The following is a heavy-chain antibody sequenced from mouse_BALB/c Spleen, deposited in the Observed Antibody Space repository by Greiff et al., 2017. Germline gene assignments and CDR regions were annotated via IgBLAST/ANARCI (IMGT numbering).Heavy chain of an antibody. J-gene: IGHJ4*01. V-gene: IGHV1-7*01. CDR1: GYTFTSYW. CDR2: IYPSTGYT. CDR3: ARRGNYDAMDY. Sequence: QVQLQQSGAELAKPGASVKMSCKASGYTFTSYWMHWVKQRPGQGLEWIGYIYPSTGYTEYNQKFKDKATLTADKSSSTAYMQLSSLTSEDSAVYYCARRGNYDAMDYWGQGTSGTVSS.